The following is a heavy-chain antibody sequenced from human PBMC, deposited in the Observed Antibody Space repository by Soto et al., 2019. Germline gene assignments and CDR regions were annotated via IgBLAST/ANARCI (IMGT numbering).Heavy chain of an antibody. CDR3: ARGDCVGGTCYSLAGSFYYYMDV. CDR2: INSDGSVS. CDR1: GFTFSNYW. Sequence: EVQLVESGGGLVQPGGSLRLSCAASGFTFSNYWMYWVRQAPGKGLEWVSRINSDGSVSSHADSVRGRLTISRDNVKNTLYLHMDSLRAEDTAVYFCARGDCVGGTCYSLAGSFYYYMDVWGKATTVTVFS. D-gene: IGHD2-15*01. J-gene: IGHJ6*03. V-gene: IGHV3-74*02.